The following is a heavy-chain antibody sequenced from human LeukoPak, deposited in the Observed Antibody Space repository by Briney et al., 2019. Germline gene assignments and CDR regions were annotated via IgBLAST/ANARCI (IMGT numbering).Heavy chain of an antibody. CDR3: ARESGGSGSYSNWFDP. V-gene: IGHV4-59*01. CDR2: IYYSGST. Sequence: SETLSLTCTVSGVSITSYFWSWIGQPAGKGLEWIGYIYYSGSTNYNPSLKSRVTISVDTSKNQFSLKLSSVTAADTAVYYCARESGGSGSYSNWFDPWGQGTLVTVSS. D-gene: IGHD3-10*01. J-gene: IGHJ5*02. CDR1: GVSITSYF.